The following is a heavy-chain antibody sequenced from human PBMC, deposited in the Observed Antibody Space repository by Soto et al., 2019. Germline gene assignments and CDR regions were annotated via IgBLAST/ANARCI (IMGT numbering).Heavy chain of an antibody. J-gene: IGHJ4*02. CDR3: VRHTCPVDCYSLGYWGLGTLVTVSSGKHARASVDHFDY. V-gene: IGHV3-21*01. Sequence: PGGSLRLSCAASGFTFSSYSMNWVRQAPGKGLEWVSSISSSSTAIFYGDSVKGRFIISRDNAENSLYLQMNSLRAEDTAVYYRVRHTCPVDCYSLGYWGLGTLVTVSSGKHARASVDHFDYWGQGALVTVSS. CDR1: GFTFSSYS. D-gene: IGHD2-21*02. CDR2: ISSSSTAI.